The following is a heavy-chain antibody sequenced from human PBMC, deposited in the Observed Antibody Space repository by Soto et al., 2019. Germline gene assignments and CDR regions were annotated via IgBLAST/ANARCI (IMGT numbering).Heavy chain of an antibody. J-gene: IGHJ4*02. Sequence: PGGSLRLSCAASGFPFSSYAMSWVRQAPGKGLEWVSAISGSGGSTYYADSVKGRFTISRDNSKNTLYLQMNSLRAEDTAVYYCAKVAWDFDWLVSPCPDYWGQGTLVTVSS. V-gene: IGHV3-23*01. CDR3: AKVAWDFDWLVSPCPDY. CDR1: GFPFSSYA. CDR2: ISGSGGST. D-gene: IGHD3-9*01.